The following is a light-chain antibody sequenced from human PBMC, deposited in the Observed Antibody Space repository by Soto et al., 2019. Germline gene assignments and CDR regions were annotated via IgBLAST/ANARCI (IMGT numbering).Light chain of an antibody. CDR2: GAS. CDR3: QQYERSPTT. V-gene: IGKV3-20*01. Sequence: EIVLTQSPGTLSLSPGERATLSCRASQSVSSTYLAWYQQTPGQAPSLLIYGASRRATGIPDRFSGRGSGTDFTLTISRLEPEDFAVYCCQQYERSPTTFGGGTKVEIK. J-gene: IGKJ4*01. CDR1: QSVSSTY.